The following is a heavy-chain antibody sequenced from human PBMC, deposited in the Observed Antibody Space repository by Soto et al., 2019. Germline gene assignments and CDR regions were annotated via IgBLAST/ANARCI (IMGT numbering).Heavy chain of an antibody. J-gene: IGHJ4*02. V-gene: IGHV4-59*01. CDR2: IYYSGST. CDR1: GGSISSYY. CDR3: ARRHGPFDF. Sequence: SETLSLTCTVSGGSISSYYWSWIRQPPGKGLEWIGYIYYSGSTSYNPSLKSRVTISVDTSKNQFSLKLSSATAADTAVYYCARRHGPFDFWGQGTLVTVSP.